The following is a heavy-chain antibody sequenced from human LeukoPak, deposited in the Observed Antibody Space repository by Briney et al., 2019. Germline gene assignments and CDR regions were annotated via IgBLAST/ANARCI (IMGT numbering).Heavy chain of an antibody. Sequence: SETLSLTCTVSGASIATNSWSWFRQPPGKRLEWLGYIINGGGGSTNYNPSLKSRVTISADTSKSQLFLKVNSVTTADTAVYYCAREMGSGWSPPEFWGQGILVTVSS. CDR3: AREMGSGWSPPEF. V-gene: IGHV4-59*01. D-gene: IGHD6-19*01. J-gene: IGHJ4*02. CDR1: GASIATNS. CDR2: IINGGGGST.